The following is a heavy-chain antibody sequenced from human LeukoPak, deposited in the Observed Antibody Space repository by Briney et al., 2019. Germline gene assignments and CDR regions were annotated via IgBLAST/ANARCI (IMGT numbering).Heavy chain of an antibody. Sequence: PGGSLRLSCAASGFTFSRYFLAWVRQAPGKGLEWVGRIESKTDGGTTDYAAPVKGRFTISRDDSTNTLYLQMNSLKSEDTAVYYCTTYGSGRKFDYWGQGILVTVSS. CDR1: GFTFSRYF. CDR3: TTYGSGRKFDY. V-gene: IGHV3-15*04. J-gene: IGHJ4*02. D-gene: IGHD3-10*01. CDR2: IESKTDGGTT.